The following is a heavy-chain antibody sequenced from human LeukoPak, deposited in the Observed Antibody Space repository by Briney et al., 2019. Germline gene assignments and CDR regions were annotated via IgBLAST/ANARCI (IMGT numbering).Heavy chain of an antibody. D-gene: IGHD3-16*01. CDR3: ARLVPQDYVVDY. CDR1: GYSFTSHW. Sequence: GESLKISCKGSGYSFTSHWIGWVRQMPGKGLEWMGIIYPADSETIYSPSFQGQVTISADKSINTAYLQWSSLKASDTAMYYCARLVPQDYVVDYWGQGTLVTVSS. V-gene: IGHV5-51*01. CDR2: IYPADSET. J-gene: IGHJ4*02.